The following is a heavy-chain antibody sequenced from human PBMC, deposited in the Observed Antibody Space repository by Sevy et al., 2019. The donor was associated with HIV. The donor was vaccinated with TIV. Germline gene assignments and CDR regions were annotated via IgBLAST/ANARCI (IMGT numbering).Heavy chain of an antibody. CDR1: GFTVSSNY. CDR3: ARAPSSGWYGYYYAMDV. D-gene: IGHD6-19*01. Sequence: GGSLRLSCAASGFTVSSNYMSWVRQAPGKGLEWVSVIYSGGSTYYADSVKGRFTISRENSKNTLYLQINSLRAEDTAVYYCARAPSSGWYGYYYAMDVWGQGTTVTVSS. J-gene: IGHJ6*01. V-gene: IGHV3-53*01. CDR2: IYSGGST.